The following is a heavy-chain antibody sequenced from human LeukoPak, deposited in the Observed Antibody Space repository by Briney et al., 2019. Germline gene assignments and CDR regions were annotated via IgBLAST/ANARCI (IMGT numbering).Heavy chain of an antibody. D-gene: IGHD3-10*01. Sequence: SETLSLTYTVSGGSISSYYWSWIRQPPGKGLEWIGYIYYSGSTNYNPSLKSRVTISVDTSKNQFSLKLSSVTAADTAVYYCARAQGSGKGPDYWGQGTLVTVSS. CDR2: IYYSGST. CDR1: GGSISSYY. CDR3: ARAQGSGKGPDY. V-gene: IGHV4-59*01. J-gene: IGHJ4*02.